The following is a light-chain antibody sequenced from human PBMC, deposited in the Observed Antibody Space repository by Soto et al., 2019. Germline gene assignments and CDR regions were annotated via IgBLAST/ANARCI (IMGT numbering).Light chain of an antibody. CDR2: KAT. CDR3: QQYDTYWT. J-gene: IGKJ1*01. V-gene: IGKV1-5*03. Sequence: DIQMTQSPSTLSAFVGDRITITCRASQSISNWLAWYQQSPGKAPKLLLYKATTLESGVPSRFSGSGSGTEFTLSISSLQPDDFATYDCQQYDTYWTFGQGTKVDIK. CDR1: QSISNW.